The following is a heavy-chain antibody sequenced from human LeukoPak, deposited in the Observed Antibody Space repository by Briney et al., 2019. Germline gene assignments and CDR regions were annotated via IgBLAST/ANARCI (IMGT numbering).Heavy chain of an antibody. CDR1: GFTFSDYY. V-gene: IGHV3-11*04. D-gene: IGHD4-11*01. Sequence: GGSLRLSCAASGFTFSDYYMSWIRQAPGKGLEWISYISSSAGTIYYADSVMGRFTISRDNAKNSLYLQMNSLRVEDTAVYYCAKDRHSYSNAYFFDYWGQGTLVTVSS. CDR3: AKDRHSYSNAYFFDY. CDR2: ISSSAGTI. J-gene: IGHJ4*02.